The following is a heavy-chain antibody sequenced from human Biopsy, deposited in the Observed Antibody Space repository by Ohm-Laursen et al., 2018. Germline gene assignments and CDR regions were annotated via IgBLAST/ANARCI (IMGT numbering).Heavy chain of an antibody. CDR3: ARHPTGFWFDP. Sequence: TLSLTCTVSGGSISRETNYWGWIRQPPGKGLEWNGSIFYGGITYYNPPLKSRVTISVDTSKNQFSLNLSSVTGADTAVYYCARHPTGFWFDPWGQGTLVTVSS. CDR1: GGSISRETNY. J-gene: IGHJ5*02. CDR2: IFYGGIT. V-gene: IGHV4-39*01.